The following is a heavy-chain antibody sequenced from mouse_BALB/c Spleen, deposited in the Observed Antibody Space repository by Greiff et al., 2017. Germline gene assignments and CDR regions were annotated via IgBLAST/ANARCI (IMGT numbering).Heavy chain of an antibody. CDR3: RITMITTWDIDV. CDR2: IYPGNSDT. V-gene: IGHV1-5*01. Sequence: VQLKESGTVLARPGASVKMSCKASGYSFTGYWMHWVNQMPGQGLEWIGAIYPGNSDTSYNQKFKGKAKLTAVTSASTAYIELRSLTNEDSAVYYCRITMITTWDIDVWGEGTTVTVSS. CDR1: GYSFTGYW. J-gene: IGHJ1*01. D-gene: IGHD2-4*01.